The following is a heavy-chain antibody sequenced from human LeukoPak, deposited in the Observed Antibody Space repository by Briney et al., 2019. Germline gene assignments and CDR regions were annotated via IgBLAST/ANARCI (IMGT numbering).Heavy chain of an antibody. J-gene: IGHJ4*02. V-gene: IGHV4-39*01. CDR3: ARLSAGMGY. CDR2: IYYSGST. Sequence: SETLSLTCTVSGGSISSSSYYWGWIRQPPGKGLEWIGSIYYSGSTYYNPSLKSRVTISVDTSKNQFSLKLSSVIAADTAVYYCARLSAGMGYWGQGTLVTVSS. CDR1: GGSISSSSYY. D-gene: IGHD6-19*01.